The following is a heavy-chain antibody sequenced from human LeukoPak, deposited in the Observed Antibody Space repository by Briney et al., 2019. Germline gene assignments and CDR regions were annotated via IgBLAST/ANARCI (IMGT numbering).Heavy chain of an antibody. J-gene: IGHJ6*03. CDR2: IRYDGSNK. CDR3: ARDKYCSSTSCYQYYYYMDV. CDR1: GFTFSSYG. V-gene: IGHV3-30*02. Sequence: PGGSLRLSCAASGFTFSSYGMHWVRQAPGKGLEWVAFIRYDGSNKYYADSVKGRFTISRDNAKNSLYLQMNSLRAEDTAVYYCARDKYCSSTSCYQYYYYMDVWGKGTTVTVSS. D-gene: IGHD2-2*01.